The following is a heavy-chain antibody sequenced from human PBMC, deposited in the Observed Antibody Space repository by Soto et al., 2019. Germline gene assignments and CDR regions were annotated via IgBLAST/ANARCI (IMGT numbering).Heavy chain of an antibody. D-gene: IGHD2-8*01. V-gene: IGHV1-2*04. J-gene: IGHJ6*02. CDR3: ARGDSTDCSNGVCSFFYNHDMDV. CDR2: INPKSGGT. CDR1: GYSFTDYH. Sequence: ASVKVSCKASGYSFTDYHIHWVRQAPGQGLEWLGRINPKSGGTSTAQKVQGWVTMTTDTSISTASMELTRLTSDDTAIYYCARGDSTDCSNGVCSFFYNHDMDVWGQGTTVTVSS.